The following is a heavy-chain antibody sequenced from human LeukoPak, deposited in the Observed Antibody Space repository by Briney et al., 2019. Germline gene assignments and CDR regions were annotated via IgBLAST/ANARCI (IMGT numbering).Heavy chain of an antibody. CDR2: ISSSGRTI. CDR3: ARVASRGQEDY. J-gene: IGHJ4*02. V-gene: IGHV3-48*03. CDR1: GFTFSNSA. Sequence: PGGSLRLSCVVSGFTFSNSAMNWVRQAPGKGLEWVSYISSSGRTIYYAESVKGRFTISRDNAKNSLYLQMNSLRAEDTAVYYCARVASRGQEDYWGQGTLVTVSS. D-gene: IGHD5-12*01.